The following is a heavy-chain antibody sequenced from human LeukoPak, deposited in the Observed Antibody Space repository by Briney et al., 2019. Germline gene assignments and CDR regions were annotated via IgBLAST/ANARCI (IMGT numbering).Heavy chain of an antibody. CDR2: INPSGGST. CDR3: ARGYSGNWFDP. D-gene: IGHD6-13*01. J-gene: IGHJ5*02. CDR1: GYTFTSYY. Sequence: ASVKVSCKASGYTFTSYYMHWVRQAPGQGLEWMGIINPSGGSTSYAQKFQGRVTVTRDMSTSTVYMELSSLRSEDMAVYYCARGYSGNWFDPWGQGTLVTVSS. V-gene: IGHV1-46*01.